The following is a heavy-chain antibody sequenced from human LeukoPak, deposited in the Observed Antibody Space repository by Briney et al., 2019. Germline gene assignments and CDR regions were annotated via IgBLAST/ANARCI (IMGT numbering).Heavy chain of an antibody. CDR1: GGSFSGYY. Sequence: PSETLSLTCAVYGGSFSGYYWSWIRQPPGKGLEWIGEINHSGSTNYNPSLKSRVTISVDTSKNQFSLKLSSVTAADTAVYYCARPRSLGLKSLDYWGQGTLVTVSS. V-gene: IGHV4-34*01. J-gene: IGHJ4*02. D-gene: IGHD3/OR15-3a*01. CDR2: INHSGST. CDR3: ARPRSLGLKSLDY.